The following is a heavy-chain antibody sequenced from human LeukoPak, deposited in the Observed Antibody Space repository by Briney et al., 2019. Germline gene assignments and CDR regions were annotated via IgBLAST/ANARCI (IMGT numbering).Heavy chain of an antibody. D-gene: IGHD5-12*01. CDR3: ARHVFLVLSGYDLYAFDI. CDR1: GYTFTTYD. J-gene: IGHJ3*02. Sequence: ASVKVSCKASGYTFTTYDINWVRQATGQGLEWMGWMNPNSGNTGYAQKFQGRVTMTRNTSISTAYMELRSLRSEDTAVYYCARHVFLVLSGYDLYAFDIWGQGTMVTVSS. V-gene: IGHV1-8*01. CDR2: MNPNSGNT.